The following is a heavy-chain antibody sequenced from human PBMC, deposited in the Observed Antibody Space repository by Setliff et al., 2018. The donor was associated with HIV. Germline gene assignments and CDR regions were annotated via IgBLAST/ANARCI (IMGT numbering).Heavy chain of an antibody. CDR3: ARGALDSGIYSGPDTYFDY. J-gene: IGHJ4*02. CDR2: INTNTGNP. Sequence: GASVKVSCKASGYIFTNYAMNWVRQAPGQGPEWMGWINTNTGNPTYAQGFTGRFVLSLDTSVSTAYLQISRLRAEDTAIYYCARGALDSGIYSGPDTYFDYWGQGTLVTVSS. V-gene: IGHV7-4-1*02. CDR1: GYIFTNYA. D-gene: IGHD1-26*01.